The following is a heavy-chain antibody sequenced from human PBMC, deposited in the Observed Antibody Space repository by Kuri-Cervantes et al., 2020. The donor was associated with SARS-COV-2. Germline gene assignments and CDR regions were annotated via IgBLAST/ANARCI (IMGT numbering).Heavy chain of an antibody. CDR2: INTNTGNP. V-gene: IGHV7-4-1*02. CDR1: GYTFTSYG. D-gene: IGHD5-24*01. Sequence: ASVKVSCKASGYTFTSYGISWVRQAPGQGLEWMGWINTNTGNPTYAQGFTGRFVFSLDTSVSTAYLQWSSLKASDTAMYYCARRDVGDAFDIWGQGTMVTVSS. J-gene: IGHJ3*02. CDR3: ARRDVGDAFDI.